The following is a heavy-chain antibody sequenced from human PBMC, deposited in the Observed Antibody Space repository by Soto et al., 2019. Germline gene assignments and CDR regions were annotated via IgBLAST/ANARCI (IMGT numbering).Heavy chain of an antibody. V-gene: IGHV4-59*01. CDR3: ARLTDCSGGSCYSYYYDSSGYYYFDY. CDR1: GGSIISYY. CDR2: IYYSGST. Sequence: PSDTLSLTCTVSGGSIISYYWSWIRQPPGKGLEWIGYIYYSGSTNYNPSLKSRVTISVDTSKNQFSLKLSSVTAADTAVYYCARLTDCSGGSCYSYYYDSSGYYYFDYWGQGTLVTVS. J-gene: IGHJ4*02. D-gene: IGHD3-22*01.